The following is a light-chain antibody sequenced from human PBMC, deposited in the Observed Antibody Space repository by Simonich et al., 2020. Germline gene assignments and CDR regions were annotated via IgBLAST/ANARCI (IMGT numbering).Light chain of an antibody. Sequence: IVMTQSPDSLAVSLGERATINCKSSQRGLYSSNNNNYLAWYTQKPGQPPMLLIYWASTRESGVPDRFSGSGSGTDFTLTISRLQAEDVAVYYCQQYYSTPYTFGQGTKLEIK. V-gene: IGKV4-1*01. CDR3: QQYYSTPYT. CDR1: QRGLYSSNNNNY. CDR2: WAS. J-gene: IGKJ2*01.